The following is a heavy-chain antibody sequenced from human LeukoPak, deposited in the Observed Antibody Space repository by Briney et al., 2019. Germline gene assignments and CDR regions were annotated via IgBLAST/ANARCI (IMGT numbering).Heavy chain of an antibody. CDR1: GGSISSYY. CDR2: IYYSGST. J-gene: IGHJ4*02. CDR3: ARGALFGVVIPHYFDY. D-gene: IGHD3-3*01. V-gene: IGHV4-59*01. Sequence: SETLSLTCTVSGGSISSYYWSWIRQPPGKGLEWIGYIYYSGSTNYNPSFKSRVTISVDTSKNQLSLKLSSVTAADTAVYYCARGALFGVVIPHYFDYWGQGTLVTVSS.